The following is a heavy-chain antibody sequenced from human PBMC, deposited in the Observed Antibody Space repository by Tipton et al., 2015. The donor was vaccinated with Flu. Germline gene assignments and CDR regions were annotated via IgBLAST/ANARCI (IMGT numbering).Heavy chain of an antibody. CDR3: ARVSGGDDALDI. CDR1: GGSISRGSYY. D-gene: IGHD3-16*01. CDR2: ISTSGST. Sequence: TLSLTCTVSGGSISRGSYYYNWIRQPAGEGLEWVGRISTSGSTKYSPSLKGRVTISVDTSKNQFSLRLSSVTAADTAVYYCARVSGGDDALDIWGQGTMVIVSS. J-gene: IGHJ3*02. V-gene: IGHV4-61*02.